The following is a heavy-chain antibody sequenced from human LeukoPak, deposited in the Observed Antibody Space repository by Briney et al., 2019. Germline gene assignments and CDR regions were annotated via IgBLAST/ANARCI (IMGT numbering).Heavy chain of an antibody. J-gene: IGHJ4*02. V-gene: IGHV3-49*03. CDR1: GFSFGDHS. CDR2: IRSNAYGGTT. CDR3: ARLYWSGYDHLDDY. Sequence: GGSLRLSCTASGFSFGDHSMSWFRQAPGKGLEWVGCIRSNAYGGTTEYAASVKGRFTISRDDSKSIAYLQMNSLKTEDAAMYYCARLYWSGYDHLDDYWGQGTLVTVS. D-gene: IGHD5-12*01.